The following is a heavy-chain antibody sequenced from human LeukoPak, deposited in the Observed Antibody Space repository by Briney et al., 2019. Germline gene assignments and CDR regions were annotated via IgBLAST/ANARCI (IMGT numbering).Heavy chain of an antibody. Sequence: ASVKVSCKASGYTFTSYGISWVRQAPGQGLEWMGWISAYNGNTNYAQKLQGRVTMTTDTSTSTAYMELRSLRSDDTAVYYCARDSVGAPLRGILVYWGQGTLVTVSS. CDR3: ARDSVGAPLRGILVY. V-gene: IGHV1-18*01. D-gene: IGHD1-26*01. CDR2: ISAYNGNT. CDR1: GYTFTSYG. J-gene: IGHJ4*02.